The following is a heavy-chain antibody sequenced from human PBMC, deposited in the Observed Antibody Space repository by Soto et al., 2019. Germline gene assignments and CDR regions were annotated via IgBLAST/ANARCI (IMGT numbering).Heavy chain of an antibody. CDR1: GFTFSSYA. V-gene: IGHV3-23*01. D-gene: IGHD3-10*01. CDR2: ISGSGGST. J-gene: IGHJ4*02. Sequence: EVQLLESGGGLVQPGGSLRLACAASGFTFSSYAMSWVRQAPGKGLAWVSAISGSGGSTYYEDSVKGRFTISRANSKNTLYLQMNRLRAEDTAVYYCAKAEGWGVRSKKGFDYWGQGTLVTVSS. CDR3: AKAEGWGVRSKKGFDY.